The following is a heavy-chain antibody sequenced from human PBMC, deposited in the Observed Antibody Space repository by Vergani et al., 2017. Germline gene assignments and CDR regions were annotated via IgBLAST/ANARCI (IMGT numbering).Heavy chain of an antibody. CDR2: IDHTGRP. CDR3: SRVNTETNGHLYYYYYMDV. CDR1: GGSFTSYH. Sequence: QVQLQQWGGGLLKPSETLSLTCVVNGGSFTSYHWTWIRQSPGEGLEWVGDIDHTGRPDYNPSLKSRLTMSVDKTRNLFSLPPNSVTATDTAIYFCSRVNTETNGHLYYYYYMDVWGQGTAVTVS. D-gene: IGHD4-11*01. V-gene: IGHV4-34*01. J-gene: IGHJ6*03.